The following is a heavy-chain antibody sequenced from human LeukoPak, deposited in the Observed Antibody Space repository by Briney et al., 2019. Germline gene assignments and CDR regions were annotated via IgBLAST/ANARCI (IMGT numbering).Heavy chain of an antibody. J-gene: IGHJ6*02. Sequence: GGSLRLSCAASGFTFSSYAMHWVRQAPGKGLEWVAVISYDGSSKYYADSVKGRFTISRDNSKNTLYLQMNSLRAEDTAVYYCAREDAIFGVVTTYYYGMDVWGQGTTVTVSS. CDR1: GFTFSSYA. V-gene: IGHV3-30*04. CDR2: ISYDGSSK. D-gene: IGHD3-3*01. CDR3: AREDAIFGVVTTYYYGMDV.